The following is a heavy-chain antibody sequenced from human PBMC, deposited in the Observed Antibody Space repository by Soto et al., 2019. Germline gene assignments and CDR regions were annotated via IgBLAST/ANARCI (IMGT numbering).Heavy chain of an antibody. Sequence: QITLKESGPTLVKPTQTLALTCSFSGFSLSTSGVGVGWIRQPPGKALEWLALIYWDDAKRYSPSLQSRLSITKDNSKNQVVLTLTNMDPVDTATYYCAHLRGYRDFDYWGQGTLVTVSS. CDR3: AHLRGYRDFDY. CDR2: IYWDDAK. J-gene: IGHJ4*02. D-gene: IGHD5-18*01. V-gene: IGHV2-5*02. CDR1: GFSLSTSGVG.